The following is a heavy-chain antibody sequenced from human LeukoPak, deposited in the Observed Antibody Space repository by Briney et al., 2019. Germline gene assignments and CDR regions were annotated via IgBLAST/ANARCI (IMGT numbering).Heavy chain of an antibody. CDR1: GFTFSSYA. J-gene: IGHJ4*02. D-gene: IGHD3-10*01. CDR3: AKDISNYYGSGSYFTPDY. CDR2: ISGSGGST. Sequence: GESLKISCAASGFTFSSYAMSWVRQAPGKGLEWVSAISGSGGSTYYADSVKGRFTISRDNSKNTLYLQMNSLRAEDTAVYYCAKDISNYYGSGSYFTPDYWGQGTLVTVSS. V-gene: IGHV3-23*01.